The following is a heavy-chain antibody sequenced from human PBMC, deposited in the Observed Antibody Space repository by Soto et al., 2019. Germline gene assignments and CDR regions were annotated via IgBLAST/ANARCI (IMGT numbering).Heavy chain of an antibody. CDR1: GGSISSGGYY. CDR3: AREMDWDGSGTMKQVGY. CDR2: IYYSWTT. J-gene: IGHJ1*01. V-gene: IGHV4-31*03. D-gene: IGHD3-10*01. Sequence: QVQLQESGPGLVKPSQTLSLTCTVSGGSISSGGYYWSWIRQHAGKGLEWIGYIYYSWTTYSNPSLTSRVTMSVDTSKNQFSLKLSYVTAADTDVYYCAREMDWDGSGTMKQVGYWGQGTLVTVSS.